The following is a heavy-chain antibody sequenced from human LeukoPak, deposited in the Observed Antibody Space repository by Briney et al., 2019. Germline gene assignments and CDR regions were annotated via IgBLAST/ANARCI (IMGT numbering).Heavy chain of an antibody. J-gene: IGHJ4*02. D-gene: IGHD5-24*01. V-gene: IGHV4-39*01. CDR2: IYYRGST. CDR3: ARVIYGYWVDY. CDR1: GGSISGSSYY. Sequence: PSETLSLTCSVSGGSISGSSYYWGWIRQPPGKGLEWIGYIYYRGSTYYNPSLKSRVTISVDTSNNQFSLRVNSVTATDTAVYYCARVIYGYWVDYWGQGTLVTVSS.